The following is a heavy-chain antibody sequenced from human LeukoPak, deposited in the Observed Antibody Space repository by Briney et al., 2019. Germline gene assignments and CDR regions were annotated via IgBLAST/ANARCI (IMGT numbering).Heavy chain of an antibody. CDR1: GYTFTGYY. V-gene: IGHV1-46*01. J-gene: IGHJ5*02. CDR3: ATQGYSSGYYRHANSNWFDP. CDR2: INPSGGST. Sequence: GASVKVSCKASGYTFTGYYMHWVRQAPGQGLEWMGIINPSGGSTSYAQKFQGRVTMTRDMSTSTVYMELSSLRSEDTAVYYCATQGYSSGYYRHANSNWFDPWGQGTLVTVSS. D-gene: IGHD3-22*01.